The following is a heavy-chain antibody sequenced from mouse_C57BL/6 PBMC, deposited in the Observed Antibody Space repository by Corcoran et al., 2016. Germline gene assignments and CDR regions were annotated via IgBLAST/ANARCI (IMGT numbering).Heavy chain of an antibody. Sequence: QIQLVQSGPELKKPGETVKIPCKASGYTFTTYGMSWVKQAPGKGLKWMGWINTYSGVPTYADDFKGRFAFSLETSASTAYLQINNLKNEDTATYFCARAPIYYGYDRYYFDYWGQGTTLTVSS. CDR1: GYTFTTYG. J-gene: IGHJ2*01. V-gene: IGHV9-3*01. CDR3: ARAPIYYGYDRYYFDY. D-gene: IGHD2-2*01. CDR2: INTYSGVP.